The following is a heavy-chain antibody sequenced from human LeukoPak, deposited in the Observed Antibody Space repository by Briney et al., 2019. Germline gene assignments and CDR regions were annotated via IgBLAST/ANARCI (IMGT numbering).Heavy chain of an antibody. V-gene: IGHV3-23*01. Sequence: GGSLRLSCAAFGFTFSTYAMAWVRQAPGKRLEWVSSISPSGGDTYYADSVRGRFTTSRDNSKYTVYLQMNSLRAEDTAVYYCAKRIQYSSPDSYFDFWGQGTLVTVSS. D-gene: IGHD6-6*01. CDR2: ISPSGGDT. CDR1: GFTFSTYA. J-gene: IGHJ4*02. CDR3: AKRIQYSSPDSYFDF.